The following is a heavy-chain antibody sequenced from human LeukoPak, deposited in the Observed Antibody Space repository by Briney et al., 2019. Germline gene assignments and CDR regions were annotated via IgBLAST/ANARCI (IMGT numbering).Heavy chain of an antibody. CDR2: IIGDGRRT. Sequence: PGGSLRLSCAASGFTFSSNWMHWVRQAPGKGLVWCSRIIGDGRRTDYADSVKGRFTISRDNPKNTLYLQMNSLRAEDTAVYYCARPLGPSVDFDYWGQGTLVTVSS. CDR1: GFTFSSNW. D-gene: IGHD7-27*01. CDR3: ARPLGPSVDFDY. J-gene: IGHJ4*02. V-gene: IGHV3-74*01.